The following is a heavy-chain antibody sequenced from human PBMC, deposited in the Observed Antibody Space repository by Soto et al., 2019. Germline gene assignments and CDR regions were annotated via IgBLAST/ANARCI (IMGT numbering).Heavy chain of an antibody. CDR2: IYYSGST. CDR1: GDSISNNNFY. J-gene: IGHJ6*03. Sequence: SVTLSLTCTVSGDSISNNNFYWGWISQPPGKGLEWIGTIYYSGSTYYNPSLKSRVTISVDTSNNQLSLKLSSVTAADTAVYYCARHYGYYSHYMDVWTKGTTVTVSS. D-gene: IGHD3-10*01. CDR3: ARHYGYYSHYMDV. V-gene: IGHV4-39*01.